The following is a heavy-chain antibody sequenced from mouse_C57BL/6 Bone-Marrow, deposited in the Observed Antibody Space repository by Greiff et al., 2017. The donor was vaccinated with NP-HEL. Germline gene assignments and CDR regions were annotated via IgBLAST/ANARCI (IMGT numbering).Heavy chain of an antibody. CDR3: ARETWFAY. CDR2: ISGGGGNT. Sequence: EVMLVESGGGLVKPGGSLKLSCAASGFTFSSYTMSWVRQTPEKRLEWVATISGGGGNTYYPDSVKGRFTISRDNAKNTLYLQMSSLRSEDTALYYCARETWFAYWGQATLVTVSA. CDR1: GFTFSSYT. V-gene: IGHV5-9*01. J-gene: IGHJ3*01.